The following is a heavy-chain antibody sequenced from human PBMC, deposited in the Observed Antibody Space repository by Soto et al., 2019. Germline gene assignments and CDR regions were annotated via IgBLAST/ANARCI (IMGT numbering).Heavy chain of an antibody. CDR2: IKQDGTEK. D-gene: IGHD5-12*01. J-gene: IGHJ6*02. Sequence: GGSLRLSCVDSGFTFSSYWMGWVRQAPGKGLEWVATIKQDGTEKYYVDSVKGRFTISRDNSKNSVYLQMNSLRAEDTALYYCVTAVRGYNANGDLWGQGXTVTVSS. CDR1: GFTFSSYW. CDR3: VTAVRGYNANGDL. V-gene: IGHV3-7*03.